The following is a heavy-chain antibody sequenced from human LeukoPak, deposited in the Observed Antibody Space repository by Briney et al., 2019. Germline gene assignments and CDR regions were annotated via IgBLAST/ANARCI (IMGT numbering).Heavy chain of an antibody. V-gene: IGHV4-30-4*01. CDR2: IYYSGST. CDR1: GGSISSGDYY. Sequence: SETLSLTCTVSGGSISSGDYYWSWIRQPPGKGLEWIGYIYYSGSTYYNPSLKSRVTISVDTSKNLFSLKLSSVTAADTAVYYCARAPYGSGSSYFDYWGQGTLVTVSS. J-gene: IGHJ4*02. D-gene: IGHD3-10*01. CDR3: ARAPYGSGSSYFDY.